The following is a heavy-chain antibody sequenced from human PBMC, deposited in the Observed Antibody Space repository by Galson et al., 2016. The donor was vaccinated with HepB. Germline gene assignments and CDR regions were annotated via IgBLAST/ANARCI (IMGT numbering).Heavy chain of an antibody. CDR1: GFTFRSYT. J-gene: IGHJ3*02. V-gene: IGHV3-23*01. D-gene: IGHD5-24*01. CDR2: ISGSGVGT. Sequence: SLRLSCAASGFTFRSYTMSWVRQAPGKGLVWVSAISGSGVGTYYADSVKGRFTISRDNSKNTLYLQMNSLRAEDTAVYYCAKDDDDYNDAFDIWGQGTMVTVSS. CDR3: AKDDDDYNDAFDI.